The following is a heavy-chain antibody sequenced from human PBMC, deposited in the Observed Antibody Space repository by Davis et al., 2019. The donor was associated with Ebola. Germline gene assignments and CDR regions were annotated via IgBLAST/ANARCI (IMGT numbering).Heavy chain of an antibody. CDR2: IYTSDFDT. Sequence: SLRLSCHGSGYTFTSYWIGWLRQMPGKGLEWMRIIYTSDFDTSYSPSFRGQVTISSDKSISTAYLQWSSLKASDTAMYYCARHRRAAGYFDYWGQGTLVTVSS. V-gene: IGHV5-51*01. CDR1: GYTFTSYW. D-gene: IGHD6-13*01. CDR3: ARHRRAAGYFDY. J-gene: IGHJ4*02.